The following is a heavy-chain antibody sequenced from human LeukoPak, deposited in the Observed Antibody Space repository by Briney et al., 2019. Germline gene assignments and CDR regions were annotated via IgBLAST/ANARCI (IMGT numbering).Heavy chain of an antibody. D-gene: IGHD1-14*01. V-gene: IGHV4-59*12. CDR1: GGSINTYY. Sequence: SSETLSLTCSVSGGSINTYYWSWIRQTPGKGLEWIGFIYYTGSTNYNPSLKSRVTMSVDTSKSQFSLKLTSMTAADTALYYCARGANRLDSWGRGTLVTVSS. CDR3: ARGANRLDS. CDR2: IYYTGST. J-gene: IGHJ4*02.